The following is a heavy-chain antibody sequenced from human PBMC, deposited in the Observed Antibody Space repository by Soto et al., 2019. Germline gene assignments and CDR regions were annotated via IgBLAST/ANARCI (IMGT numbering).Heavy chain of an antibody. CDR2: INPNSGGT. V-gene: IGHV1-2*02. CDR3: ARYLLLGVTLIPDS. CDR1: GYTLTGFY. D-gene: IGHD4-4*01. Sequence: ASVKVSCKSSGYTLTGFYMHWVRQAPGQGLEWMGWINPNSGGTDYAQKFQGRVTMTRDTSTSTVYMELSRLRSDDTAVYYCARYLLLGVTLIPDSWGQGTLVTVSS. J-gene: IGHJ4*02.